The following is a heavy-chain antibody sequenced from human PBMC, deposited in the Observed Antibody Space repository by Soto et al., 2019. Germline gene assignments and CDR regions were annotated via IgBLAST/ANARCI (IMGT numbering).Heavy chain of an antibody. V-gene: IGHV3-23*01. CDR2: ISGSGTST. CDR3: AISGYSYGSTYYYYGLDV. J-gene: IGHJ6*02. CDR1: GFTFSSYA. D-gene: IGHD5-18*01. Sequence: PGGSLRLSCAASGFTFSSYAMNWVRQAPGKGLEWVSGISGSGTSTYYADSVKGRFTISRDNSKNTLYLQMNNLRAEDTAVYYCAISGYSYGSTYYYYGLDVWGQGTTVTVSS.